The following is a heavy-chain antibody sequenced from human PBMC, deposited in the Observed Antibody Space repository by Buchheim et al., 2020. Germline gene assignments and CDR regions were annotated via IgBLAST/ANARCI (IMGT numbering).Heavy chain of an antibody. D-gene: IGHD6-6*01. CDR1: GFTFSSYA. CDR3: ARDARYSSSSWGFRIALSYYFDY. Sequence: QVQLVESGGGVVQPGRSLRLSCAASGFTFSSYAMHWVRQAPGKGLEWVAVISYDGSNKYYADSVKGRFTISRDNSKNTLYLQMNSLRAEDTAVYYCARDARYSSSSWGFRIALSYYFDYWGQGTL. J-gene: IGHJ4*02. CDR2: ISYDGSNK. V-gene: IGHV3-30-3*01.